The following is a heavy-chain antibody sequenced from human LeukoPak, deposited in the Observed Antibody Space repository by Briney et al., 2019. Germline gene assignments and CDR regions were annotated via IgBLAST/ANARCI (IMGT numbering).Heavy chain of an antibody. J-gene: IGHJ4*02. Sequence: PGGPLRLSCAASGFTFSSYGMHWVRQAPGKGLEWVALIWYDGSKKYYADSVKGRFTISRDDPKNTLYLQMTSLRDEDTAVYYCVRDHDYAFDYWGQGAPVTVSS. CDR2: IWYDGSKK. CDR1: GFTFSSYG. V-gene: IGHV3-33*01. D-gene: IGHD4-17*01. CDR3: VRDHDYAFDY.